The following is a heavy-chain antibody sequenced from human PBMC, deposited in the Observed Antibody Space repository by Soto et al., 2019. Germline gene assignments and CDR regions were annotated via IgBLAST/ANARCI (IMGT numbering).Heavy chain of an antibody. D-gene: IGHD3-22*01. CDR2: TYYRSKWYN. V-gene: IGHV6-1*01. CDR1: GDSLSSNS. CDR3: ARGVAMIVVVNSLDFEAFDI. J-gene: IGHJ3*02. Sequence: SQTLSLTCAISGDSLSSNSWNWIRQSPSRGLEWLGRTYYRSKWYNDYAISVESRITINPDTSRTQFSLQLNSVTPEDTAGYYCARGVAMIVVVNSLDFEAFDIWGQGTMVTVSS.